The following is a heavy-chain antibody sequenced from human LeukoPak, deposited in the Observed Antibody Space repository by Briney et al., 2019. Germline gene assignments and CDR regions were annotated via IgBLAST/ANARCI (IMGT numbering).Heavy chain of an antibody. CDR2: IKQDGSAK. J-gene: IGHJ4*02. D-gene: IGHD1-26*01. CDR3: AKKMGGVGAFDY. CDR1: GFTFSSYW. V-gene: IGHV3-7*01. Sequence: PGGSLRLSCAASGFTFSSYWMSWVRQAPGKGLEWVANIKQDGSAKYYVDSVKGRFTISRDNSKNTLYLQMNSLRAEDTAVYYCAKKMGGVGAFDYWGQGALVTVSS.